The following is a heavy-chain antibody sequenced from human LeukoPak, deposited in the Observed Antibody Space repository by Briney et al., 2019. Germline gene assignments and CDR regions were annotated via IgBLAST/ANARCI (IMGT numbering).Heavy chain of an antibody. V-gene: IGHV4-59*01. CDR1: GGSISSCF. Sequence: SETLSLTCTVSGGSISSCFWSWVRQPPGKGLEWIGYIYYSGSTNYNPSLKSRVTISVDTSKNQFSLKLASVTTADTAVYYCARDRWLGYWGQGTLVTVSS. CDR3: ARDRWLGY. J-gene: IGHJ4*02. CDR2: IYYSGST. D-gene: IGHD5-12*01.